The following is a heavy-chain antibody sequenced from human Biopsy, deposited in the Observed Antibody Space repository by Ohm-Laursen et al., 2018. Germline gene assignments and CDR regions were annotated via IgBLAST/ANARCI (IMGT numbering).Heavy chain of an antibody. CDR1: GGSPFTDSITRYY. J-gene: IGHJ3*01. Sequence: GTLSLTCTVVSGGSPFTDSITRYYWNWIRQSPGKGLEWIGVVYYTGTTTYNPSFKSRVTLSMDTSNNQVSLRLLSVTAADTAVYFCARDLHVRGPNWGASTGVFDLWGHGTAVTVSS. D-gene: IGHD3-10*02. CDR3: ARDLHVRGPNWGASTGVFDL. V-gene: IGHV4-59*12. CDR2: VYYTGTT.